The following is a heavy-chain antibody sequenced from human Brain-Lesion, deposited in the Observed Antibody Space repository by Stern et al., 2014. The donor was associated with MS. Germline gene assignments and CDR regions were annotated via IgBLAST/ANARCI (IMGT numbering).Heavy chain of an antibody. CDR3: TILSGPYDH. J-gene: IGHJ4*02. V-gene: IGHV3-74*01. CDR1: GFTFSNSW. Sequence: EVQLVESGGGLVQPGGSLRLSCAASGFTFSNSWMHWVRQAPGKGLVWVSRINRDGGTTTYADYVKGRLTIPRAHAKNTLYLQMSSLRAEDSAVYDCTILSGPYDHWGQGTLVTVSS. D-gene: IGHD3-10*01. CDR2: INRDGGTT.